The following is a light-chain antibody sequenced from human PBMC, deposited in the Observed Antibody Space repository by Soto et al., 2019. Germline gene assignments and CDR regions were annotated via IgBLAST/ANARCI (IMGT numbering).Light chain of an antibody. CDR3: SSYTSTSTLYV. CDR1: SSDIGGYNY. CDR2: DVS. J-gene: IGLJ1*01. V-gene: IGLV2-14*03. Sequence: QSVLTQPASVSGSPGQSITISCTGTSSDIGGYNYVSWYQQLPGKVPKLIIYDVSNRPSGLSDRFSGSKSGNAASLTISGLQAEDEADYYCSSYTSTSTLYVFGTGTKVTVL.